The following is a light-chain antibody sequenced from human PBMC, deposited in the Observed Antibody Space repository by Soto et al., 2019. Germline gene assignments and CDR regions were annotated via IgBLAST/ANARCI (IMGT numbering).Light chain of an antibody. CDR1: NIDTKS. V-gene: IGLV3-21*02. Sequence: SYELTQPPSVSVAPGQTAKITCAGDNIDTKSMHWYQQRPGQAPVLVVHDDTDRAAGIPERFSGSNSGGTATLTISRVEAGDEADYYCQVWDIITYHVVFGGGTKVTVL. J-gene: IGLJ2*01. CDR2: DDT. CDR3: QVWDIITYHVV.